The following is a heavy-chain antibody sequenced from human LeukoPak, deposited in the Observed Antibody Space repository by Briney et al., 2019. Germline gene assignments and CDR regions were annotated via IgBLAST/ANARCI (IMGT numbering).Heavy chain of an antibody. D-gene: IGHD3-10*01. CDR2: INPSGGST. CDR1: GYTFTSYY. J-gene: IGHJ4*02. V-gene: IGHV1-46*01. Sequence: ASVKVSCNASGYTFTSYYMHWVRQAPGQGLEWMGIINPSGGSTSYAQKFQGRVTMTRDTSTSTVYMELSSLRSEDTAVYYCARDTHSGYYGSGSVFDYWGQGTLVTVSS. CDR3: ARDTHSGYYGSGSVFDY.